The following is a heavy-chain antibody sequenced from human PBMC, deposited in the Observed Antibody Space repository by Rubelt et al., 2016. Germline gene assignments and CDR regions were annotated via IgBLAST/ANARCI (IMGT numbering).Heavy chain of an antibody. D-gene: IGHD6-13*01. J-gene: IGHJ4*02. CDR2: IYYSGST. CDR3: ARHSGPYSSSWPDY. Sequence: QLQLQESGPGLVKPSETLSLTCTVSGGSISSSSKYWGWIRQPPGKGLEWIASIYYSGSTSYNPSLKSRVTISVDTSKNQFSLKLSSVTAADTAVYYCARHSGPYSSSWPDYWGQGTLVTVSS. CDR1: GGSISSSSKY. V-gene: IGHV4-39*01.